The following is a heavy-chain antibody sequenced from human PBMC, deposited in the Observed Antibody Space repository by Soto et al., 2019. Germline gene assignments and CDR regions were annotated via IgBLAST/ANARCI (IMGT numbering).Heavy chain of an antibody. CDR3: ARTQGMVRGKIDAFDI. CDR1: GGSISSSSYY. Sequence: QLQLQESGPGLVKPSETLSLTCTVSGGSISSSSYYWGWIRQPPGKGLEWIGSNYYSGSTYYNPSLKSPVTISVDTSKNQFSLKLSSVTAADTAVYYCARTQGMVRGKIDAFDIWGQGTMVTVSS. V-gene: IGHV4-39*01. D-gene: IGHD3-10*01. CDR2: NYYSGST. J-gene: IGHJ3*02.